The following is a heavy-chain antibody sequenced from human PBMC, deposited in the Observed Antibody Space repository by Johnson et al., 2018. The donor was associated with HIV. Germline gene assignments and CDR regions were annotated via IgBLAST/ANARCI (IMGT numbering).Heavy chain of an antibody. CDR3: AKGDTSGYYVAFDI. V-gene: IGHV3-23*04. CDR1: GLTFSSYA. CDR2: VSGSGDDT. D-gene: IGHD3-22*01. J-gene: IGHJ3*02. Sequence: MQLVESGGGVVQPGRSLRLSCAASGLTFSSYAMTWVRQAPGKGLEWVSSVSGSGDDTYYADSVKGRFTISRDNSKNTLYLQVISLRAEDTAVYYCAKGDTSGYYVAFDIWGQGTMVTVSS.